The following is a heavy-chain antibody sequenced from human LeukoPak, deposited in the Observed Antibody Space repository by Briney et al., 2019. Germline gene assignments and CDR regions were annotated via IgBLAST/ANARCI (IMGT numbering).Heavy chain of an antibody. D-gene: IGHD6-13*01. J-gene: IGHJ4*02. CDR3: TTVGSWADY. Sequence: GGSLRLSCAASGFTFSSYAMSWVRQAPGKGLEWVSAISGSGGSTYYADSVKGRFTISRDNSKNTLYLQMNSLKTEDTAVYYCTTVGSWADYWGQGTLVTVSS. CDR2: ISGSGGST. V-gene: IGHV3-23*01. CDR1: GFTFSSYA.